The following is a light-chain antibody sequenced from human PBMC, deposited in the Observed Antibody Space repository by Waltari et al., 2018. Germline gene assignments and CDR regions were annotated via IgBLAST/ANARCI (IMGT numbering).Light chain of an antibody. CDR3: QQYGDSPPYT. Sequence: EIVMTQSPATLSVSPGERATLSCRASQSVSSNLAGYQQKPGQAPRLLIYGASTRATGIPARFSGSGSGTEFTLTISSLQSEDFAVYYCQQYGDSPPYTFGQGTKLEIK. J-gene: IGKJ2*01. CDR1: QSVSSN. CDR2: GAS. V-gene: IGKV3-15*01.